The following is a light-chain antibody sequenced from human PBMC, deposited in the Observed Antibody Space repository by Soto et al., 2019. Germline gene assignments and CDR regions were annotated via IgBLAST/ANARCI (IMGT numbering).Light chain of an antibody. CDR2: DVN. CDR3: CSYAGTYSYV. CDR1: SSDVGAYNY. Sequence: QSALTQPRSVSRSPGQSVTISCTGASSDVGAYNYVSWYQQHPGKAPKFIIYDVNKRPSGVPDRFSGSKSGNTASLTISGLQAEDEAEYYCCSYAGTYSYVLGTGTKLTVL. J-gene: IGLJ1*01. V-gene: IGLV2-11*01.